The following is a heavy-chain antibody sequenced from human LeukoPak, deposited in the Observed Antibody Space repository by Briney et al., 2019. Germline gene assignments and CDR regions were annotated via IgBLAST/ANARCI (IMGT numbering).Heavy chain of an antibody. CDR3: ARDHGSVQYYDSSGYPYR. V-gene: IGHV1-2*02. Sequence: APVKVSCKASGYTFTGYYMHWVRQAPGQGLEWMGWINPNSGGTNYAQKFQGRVTMTRDTSISTAYMELSRLRSDDTAVYYCARDHGSVQYYDSSGYPYRWGQGTLVTVSS. D-gene: IGHD3-22*01. CDR1: GYTFTGYY. J-gene: IGHJ5*02. CDR2: INPNSGGT.